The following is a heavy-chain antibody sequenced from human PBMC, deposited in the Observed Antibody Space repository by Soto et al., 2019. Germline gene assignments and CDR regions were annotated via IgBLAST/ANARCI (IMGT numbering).Heavy chain of an antibody. D-gene: IGHD3-22*01. CDR2: ISYDGSNK. Sequence: GGYLRLSCAASGVTFSSYGMHWVRQAPGKGLEWVAVISYDGSNKYYADSVKGRFTISRDNSKNTLYLQMNSLRAEDTAVYYCPKSDFYYSTEYWYFYLCGRGTLVTVSS. V-gene: IGHV3-30*18. J-gene: IGHJ2*01. CDR3: PKSDFYYSTEYWYFYL. CDR1: GVTFSSYG.